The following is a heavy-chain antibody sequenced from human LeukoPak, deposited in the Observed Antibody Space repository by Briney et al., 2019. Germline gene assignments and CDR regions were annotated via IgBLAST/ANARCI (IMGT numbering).Heavy chain of an antibody. CDR1: GGSVSSYY. V-gene: IGHV4-59*02. CDR3: ARVQWLPLDVFNF. CDR2: IHYSGST. Sequence: SETLSLTCTVSGGSVSSYYWSWIRQPPGKGLEWIGCIHYSGSTDFNPSLKSRITISVDTSKNQFSLKMNSVTAADTAIYYWARVQWLPLDVFNFWGQGTMVTVSS. J-gene: IGHJ3*01. D-gene: IGHD6-19*01.